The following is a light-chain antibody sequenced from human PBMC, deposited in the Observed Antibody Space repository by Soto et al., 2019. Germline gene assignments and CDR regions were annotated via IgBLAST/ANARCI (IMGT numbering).Light chain of an antibody. Sequence: LTQPASVSGSPGQSITISCTGTSSDVGGYNYVSWYQQHPGKAPKLMIYEVSNRPSGVSNRFSGSKSGNTASLTISGLQAEDEADYYCSSYASSSTLLFGGGTKVTVL. CDR2: EVS. CDR3: SSYASSSTLL. CDR1: SSDVGGYNY. V-gene: IGLV2-14*01. J-gene: IGLJ2*01.